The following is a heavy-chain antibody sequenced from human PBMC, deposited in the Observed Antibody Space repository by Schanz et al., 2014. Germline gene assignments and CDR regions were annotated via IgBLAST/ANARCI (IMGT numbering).Heavy chain of an antibody. CDR3: ARHLHYLFEY. CDR2: IGSSVSST. Sequence: SCAASGFTFSNYGMSWVLQAPGKGLEWVSAIGSSVSSTYYADSVKGRFTISRDNSNNTLYLQMNSLRSEDRLVYFCARHLHYLFEYWGQG. D-gene: IGHD1-26*01. CDR1: GFTFSNYG. V-gene: IGHV3-23*01. J-gene: IGHJ4*02.